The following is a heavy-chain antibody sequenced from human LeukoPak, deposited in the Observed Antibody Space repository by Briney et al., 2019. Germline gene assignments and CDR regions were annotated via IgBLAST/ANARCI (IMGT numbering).Heavy chain of an antibody. CDR3: ARVRGGYYNWFDP. D-gene: IGHD5-18*01. CDR1: GFTFSSYA. CDR2: INTNTGNP. J-gene: IGHJ5*02. V-gene: IGHV7-4-1*02. Sequence: GASVKVSRKASGFTFSSYALNWVRQAPGQGLEWMGWINTNTGNPTYAQGFTGRFVFSLDTSVSTAFLQISSLKAEDTAVYYCARVRGGYYNWFDPWGQGTLITVSS.